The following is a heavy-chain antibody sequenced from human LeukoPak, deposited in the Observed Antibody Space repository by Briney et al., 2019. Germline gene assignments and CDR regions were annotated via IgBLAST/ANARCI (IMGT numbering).Heavy chain of an antibody. V-gene: IGHV3-23*01. Sequence: PGGSRRLSCAASRFTFSSYSMNWVRQAPGKGLEWVSTITGSSRSTYYADSVRGRFTISRDNSKNTLYLQMNSLTAEDTAVYYCAKDTPLTAYSPGWSGNSFDSWGQGTLVTVSS. CDR2: ITGSSRST. J-gene: IGHJ4*02. CDR3: AKDTPLTAYSPGWSGNSFDS. CDR1: RFTFSSYS. D-gene: IGHD6-19*01.